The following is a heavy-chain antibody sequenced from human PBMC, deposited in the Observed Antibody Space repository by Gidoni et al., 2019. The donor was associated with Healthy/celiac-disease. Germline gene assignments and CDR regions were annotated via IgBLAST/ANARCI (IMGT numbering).Heavy chain of an antibody. Sequence: QVQLVESGGGVVQPGRSLRLSCAASGFTFSSYGMHWVRQAPGKGLEWVAVISYDGSNKYYADSVKGRFTISRDNSKNTLYLQMNSLRAEDTAVYYCAKDSAVAMTTALDYWGQGTLVTVSS. CDR2: ISYDGSNK. J-gene: IGHJ4*02. V-gene: IGHV3-30*18. CDR3: AKDSAVAMTTALDY. CDR1: GFTFSSYG. D-gene: IGHD4-4*01.